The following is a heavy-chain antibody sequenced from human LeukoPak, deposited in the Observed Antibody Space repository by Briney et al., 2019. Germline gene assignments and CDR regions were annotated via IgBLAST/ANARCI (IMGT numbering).Heavy chain of an antibody. Sequence: SETLSLTCTVSGDSISSSYWSWIRQPPGKGLEWIASIHYTGSTNYNPSLKSRVAISVDTSENQFSLKLSSVTAADTAVYYCARRGVEMAAIMESNWFDPWGQGTLVTVSS. J-gene: IGHJ5*02. CDR2: IHYTGST. V-gene: IGHV4-59*01. D-gene: IGHD5-24*01. CDR3: ARRGVEMAAIMESNWFDP. CDR1: GDSISSSY.